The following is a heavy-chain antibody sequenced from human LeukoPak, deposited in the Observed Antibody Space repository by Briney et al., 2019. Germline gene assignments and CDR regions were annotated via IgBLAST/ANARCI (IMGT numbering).Heavy chain of an antibody. Sequence: PSETLSLTCTVSGASIRRNNYYWGWIRQPPGQGLEWIGTIYSSVSTYYNPSLKSPITISVDTSKNQFSLKLTSVAAADTAVFYCVCGSGYFFDYWGQGTLVTVSS. CDR3: VCGSGYFFDY. CDR2: IYSSVST. CDR1: GASIRRNNYY. J-gene: IGHJ4*02. D-gene: IGHD1-14*01. V-gene: IGHV4-39*01.